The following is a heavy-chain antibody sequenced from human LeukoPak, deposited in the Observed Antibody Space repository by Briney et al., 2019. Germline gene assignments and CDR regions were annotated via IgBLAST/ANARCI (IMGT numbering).Heavy chain of an antibody. D-gene: IGHD4-23*01. CDR1: GFTFDDYA. Sequence: PSRSLCLSCAASGFTFDDYAMHWVRQGPGQGLEGVSGVSWNSGSIGYADPGKGRFTISRANAKNSLYLQMKSSGAEDTAVYYCAKGSNYGRNANDAFDIWGQGTMVTVSS. V-gene: IGHV3-9*01. J-gene: IGHJ3*02. CDR2: VSWNSGSI. CDR3: AKGSNYGRNANDAFDI.